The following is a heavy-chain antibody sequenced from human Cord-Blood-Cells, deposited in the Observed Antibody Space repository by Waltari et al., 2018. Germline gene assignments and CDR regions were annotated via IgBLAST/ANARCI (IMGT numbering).Heavy chain of an antibody. CDR2: ISYDGSNK. J-gene: IGHJ4*02. D-gene: IGHD1-26*01. CDR3: AKDQGQWELRQVDY. Sequence: QVQLVESGGGWVQPGRSRGPPWAASGFPFSSYGRHWVRQDPGKGLEWVAVISYDGSNKYYADSVKCRFTISRDNSKNTLYLQMNSLRAEDTAVYYCAKDQGQWELRQVDYWGQGTLVTVSS. CDR1: GFPFSSYG. V-gene: IGHV3-30*18.